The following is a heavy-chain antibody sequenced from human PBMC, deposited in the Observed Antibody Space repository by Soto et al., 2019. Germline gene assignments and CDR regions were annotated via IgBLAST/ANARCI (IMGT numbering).Heavy chain of an antibody. V-gene: IGHV4-34*01. CDR1: VLSFIGYY. CDR2: INHSLST. CDR3: ARRRYFEWLLSHHIEY. J-gene: IGHJ4*02. Sequence: SDTLSLTCAFYVLSFIGYYCSLILQPPGNGLEWIVEINHSLSTNYNPSLKSRVTISVDTSKNQFSLKLSSVTAADTDVYYCARRRYFEWLLSHHIEYWGQGTLVTVSS. D-gene: IGHD3-9*01.